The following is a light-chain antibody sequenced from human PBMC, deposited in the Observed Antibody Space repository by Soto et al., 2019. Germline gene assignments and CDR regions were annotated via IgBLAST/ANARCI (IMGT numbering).Light chain of an antibody. CDR1: SSNIGSNT. V-gene: IGLV1-44*01. CDR3: AAWDDSLNGLYV. Sequence: QSVLTQPPSVSGAPGQRVTISCTGSSSNIGSNTVNWYQQLPGTAPKLLIHSNNQRPSGVPDRFSGSKSGTSASLAISGPQSEDEADYYCAAWDDSLNGLYVFGTGTKVTVL. CDR2: SNN. J-gene: IGLJ1*01.